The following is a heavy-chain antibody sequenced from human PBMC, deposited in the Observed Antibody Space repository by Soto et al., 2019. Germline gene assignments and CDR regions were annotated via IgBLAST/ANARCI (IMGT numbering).Heavy chain of an antibody. CDR1: GYTFTGYY. CDR2: INPNSGGT. J-gene: IGHJ3*02. V-gene: IGHV1-2*04. D-gene: IGHD1-26*01. Sequence: QVQLVQSGAEVKKPGASVKVSCKASGYTFTGYYMHWVRQAPGQGLEWMGWINPNSGGTNYAQKFQGWVTMTRDTSISTAYMELSRLRSDDTAVYYCARATGIVGAENAFDIWGQGTMVTVSS. CDR3: ARATGIVGAENAFDI.